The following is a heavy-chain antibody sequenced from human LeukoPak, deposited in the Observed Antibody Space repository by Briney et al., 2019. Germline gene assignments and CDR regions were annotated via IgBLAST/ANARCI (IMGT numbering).Heavy chain of an antibody. Sequence: SGTLSLTCTVSGGSISSYYWSWIRQPPGKGLEWIGYIYHSGSTYYNPSLKSRVTISVDRSKNQFSLKLSSVTAADTAVYYCASGGATTDAFDIWGQGTMVTVSS. D-gene: IGHD1-26*01. V-gene: IGHV4-59*12. J-gene: IGHJ3*02. CDR2: IYHSGST. CDR3: ASGGATTDAFDI. CDR1: GGSISSYY.